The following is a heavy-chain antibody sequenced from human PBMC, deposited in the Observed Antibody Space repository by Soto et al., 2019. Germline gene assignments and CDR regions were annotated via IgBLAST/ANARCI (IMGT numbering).Heavy chain of an antibody. J-gene: IGHJ4*02. D-gene: IGHD3-9*01. CDR1: GYTFTGYY. V-gene: IGHV1-2*04. CDR2: INPNSGGT. CDR3: ARAVYDILTGTTHLDY. Sequence: ASVKVSCKASGYTFTGYYMHWVRQAPGQGLEWMGWINPNSGGTNYAQKFQGWVTMTRDTSISTAYMELSRLRSDDTAVYYCARAVYDILTGTTHLDYWGQGTLVTVSS.